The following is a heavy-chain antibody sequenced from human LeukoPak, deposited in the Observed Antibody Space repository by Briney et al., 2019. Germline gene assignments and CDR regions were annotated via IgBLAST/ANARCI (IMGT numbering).Heavy chain of an antibody. CDR1: GFTFNTYG. CDR2: IADGAETE. CDR3: ARKAARTSGYDY. V-gene: IGHV3-23*01. J-gene: IGHJ4*02. Sequence: GGSLRLSCAVSGFTFNTYGMSWVRQAPGMGLEWVSHIADGAETEYYADSVKGRLAISRDYSKNTLYLQMNSVRAEDTAVYYCARKAARTSGYDYWGQGILVTVSS. D-gene: IGHD3-22*01.